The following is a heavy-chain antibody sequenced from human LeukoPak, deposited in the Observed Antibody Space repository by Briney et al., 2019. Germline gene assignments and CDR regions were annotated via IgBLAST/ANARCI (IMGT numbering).Heavy chain of an antibody. V-gene: IGHV4-39*01. CDR3: ARVINWNNWFDP. D-gene: IGHD1-20*01. J-gene: IGHJ5*02. CDR1: GGSISSSSYY. CDR2: IYYSGST. Sequence: SETLSLTCTVSGGSISSSSYYWGWIRQPPGKGLEWIGSIYYSGSTYYNPSLKSRVTISVDTSKNQFSLKLSSVTAADTAVYYCARVINWNNWFDPWGQGTLVTVSS.